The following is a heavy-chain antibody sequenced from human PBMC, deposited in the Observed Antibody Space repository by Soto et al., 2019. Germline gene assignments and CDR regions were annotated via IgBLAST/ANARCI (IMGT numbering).Heavy chain of an antibody. J-gene: IGHJ6*02. CDR1: GGSISSGDDF. CDR2: IYYSGST. Sequence: QVQLQESGPGLVKPSQTLSLTCTASGGSISSGDDFWTWIRQPPGKGLEWIGYIYYSGSTYYNPSLKSRITMSVDTSKNQFSLKLSSVTAADTAVYYCARDRAKWKDYYYYGMDVWGQGTTVTVSS. CDR3: ARDRAKWKDYYYYGMDV. V-gene: IGHV4-30-4*01. D-gene: IGHD1-20*01.